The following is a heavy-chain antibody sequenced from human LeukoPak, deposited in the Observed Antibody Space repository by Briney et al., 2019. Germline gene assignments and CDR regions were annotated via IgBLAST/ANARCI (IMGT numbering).Heavy chain of an antibody. CDR2: LYSDGST. CDR1: GFTVSTNF. J-gene: IGHJ6*03. CDR3: ARDPYSGNYGAYYYYYMDV. Sequence: GGSLRLSCAASGFTVSTNFMSWVRQAPGKGLEWVSVLYSDGSTYYADSVKGRFTISRDNSKNTLYLQMNSLRVEDTAEYYCARDPYSGNYGAYYYYYMDVWGKGTTVTVSS. V-gene: IGHV3-66*01. D-gene: IGHD1-26*01.